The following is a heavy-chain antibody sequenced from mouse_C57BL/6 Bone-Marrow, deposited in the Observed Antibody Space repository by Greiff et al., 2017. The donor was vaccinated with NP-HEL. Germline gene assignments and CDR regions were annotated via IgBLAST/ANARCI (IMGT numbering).Heavy chain of an antibody. D-gene: IGHD2-4*01. CDR3: ARGLRRWYFDV. J-gene: IGHJ1*03. Sequence: EVKLQESGPGLVKPSQSLSLTCSVTGYSITSGYYWNWIRQFPGNKLEWMGYISYDGRNNYKPSLKNRISITRDTSKNQFFLKLNSVTTEDTATYDCARGLRRWYFDVWGTGTTVTVSS. CDR1: GYSITSGYY. CDR2: ISYDGRN. V-gene: IGHV3-6*01.